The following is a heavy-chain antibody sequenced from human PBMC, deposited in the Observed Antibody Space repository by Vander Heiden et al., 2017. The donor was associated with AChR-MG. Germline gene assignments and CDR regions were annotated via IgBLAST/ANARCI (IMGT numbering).Heavy chain of an antibody. Sequence: EVQLLESGGGLVQPGGSLRLSCSASGFPFRNSAMSGVRQAPGKGLEWVSHLTGSGTSTDYADSVKGRFTISRDNSKNTLYLQMNSLRVEDTAMYYCARGSGTLDYWGQGTLVTVSS. J-gene: IGHJ4*02. D-gene: IGHD1-1*01. CDR1: GFPFRNSA. V-gene: IGHV3-23*01. CDR2: LTGSGTST. CDR3: ARGSGTLDY.